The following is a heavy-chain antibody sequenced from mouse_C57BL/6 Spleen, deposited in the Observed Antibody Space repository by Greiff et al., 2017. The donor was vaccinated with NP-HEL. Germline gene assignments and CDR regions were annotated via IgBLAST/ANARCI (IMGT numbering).Heavy chain of an antibody. CDR2: INPNNGGT. CDR3: ARNYYGSSWSYFDV. J-gene: IGHJ1*03. Sequence: VQLQQSGPELVKPGASVKISCKASGYTFTDYYMNWVKQSHGKSLEWIGDINPNNGGTSYNQKFKGKATLTVDKSSSTAYMELRSLTSEDFAVYYCARNYYGSSWSYFDVWGTGTTVTVSS. V-gene: IGHV1-26*01. D-gene: IGHD1-1*01. CDR1: GYTFTDYY.